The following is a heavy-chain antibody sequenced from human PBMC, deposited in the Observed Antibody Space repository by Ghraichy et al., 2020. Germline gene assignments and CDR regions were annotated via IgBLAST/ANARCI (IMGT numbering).Heavy chain of an antibody. CDR1: GFTFSIYS. V-gene: IGHV3-23*01. Sequence: GESLNISCAASGFTFSIYSMNWVRQAPGKGLEWVSTIGVSYSTPYYADSVKGRFTISRDNSKNTLYLQMNSLRAEDTAVYYCAKTGQLDSWGQGTLVTVSS. D-gene: IGHD1-1*01. CDR2: IGVSYSTP. CDR3: AKTGQLDS. J-gene: IGHJ4*02.